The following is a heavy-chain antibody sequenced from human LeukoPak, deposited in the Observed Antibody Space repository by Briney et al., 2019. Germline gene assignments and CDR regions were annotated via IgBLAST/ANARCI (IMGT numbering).Heavy chain of an antibody. V-gene: IGHV1-18*01. CDR1: GYTFTSYG. CDR2: ISAYNGNT. J-gene: IGHJ4*02. Sequence: ASVKVSCKASGYTFTSYGISWVRQAPGQGLEWMGWISAYNGNTNYAQKLQGRVTMTTDTSTSTAYMELRSLRSDDTAVYYCARDSRHYDSSGYYFHWGQGTLVTVSS. D-gene: IGHD3-22*01. CDR3: ARDSRHYDSSGYYFH.